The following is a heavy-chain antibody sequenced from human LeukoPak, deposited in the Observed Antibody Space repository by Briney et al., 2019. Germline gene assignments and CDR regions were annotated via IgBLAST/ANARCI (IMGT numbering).Heavy chain of an antibody. D-gene: IGHD5-18*01. CDR1: GGTFGSYV. Sequence: GASVKVSCKASGGTFGSYVISWVRQAPGQGLEWMGGIIPIFGTAHYAQKFQGRLTITADKSTSTVYMEMSSLRSEDTAMYYCAKEGDTALVTGYFDLWGRGTLVTVSS. J-gene: IGHJ2*01. CDR2: IIPIFGTA. V-gene: IGHV1-69*06. CDR3: AKEGDTALVTGYFDL.